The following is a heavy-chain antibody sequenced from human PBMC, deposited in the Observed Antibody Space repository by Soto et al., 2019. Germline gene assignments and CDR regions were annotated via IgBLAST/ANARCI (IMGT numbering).Heavy chain of an antibody. CDR3: ARVGGSAVGGFGYYYGMDV. CDR2: ISAYNGNT. J-gene: IGHJ6*02. CDR1: GYTFTSYG. Sequence: QVQLVQSGAEVKKPGASVKVSCKASGYTFTSYGISWVRQAPGQGLEWMGWISAYNGNTNYAQKLQGRVTMTTDTSTSTGFMELRSLGSDDTAVYYCARVGGSAVGGFGYYYGMDVWGQGTTVTVSS. V-gene: IGHV1-18*01. D-gene: IGHD3-16*01.